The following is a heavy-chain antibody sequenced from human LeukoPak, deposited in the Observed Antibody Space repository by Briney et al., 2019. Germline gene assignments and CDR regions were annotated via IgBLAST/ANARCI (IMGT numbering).Heavy chain of an antibody. CDR2: IYYSGST. D-gene: IGHD6-13*01. Sequence: SQTLSLTCTVSGGSISSGGYYWSWIRQHPGKGLEWIGYIYYSGSTYYNPSLKSRVTISVDTSKNQFSLKLSSVTAEDTAVYYCAGSEGSSWNEIGYWGQGTLVTVSS. CDR3: AGSEGSSWNEIGY. J-gene: IGHJ4*02. V-gene: IGHV4-31*03. CDR1: GGSISSGGYY.